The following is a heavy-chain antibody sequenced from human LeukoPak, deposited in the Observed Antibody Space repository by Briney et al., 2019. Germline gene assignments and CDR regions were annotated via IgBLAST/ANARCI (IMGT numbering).Heavy chain of an antibody. CDR2: TRNEANIYTT. CDR1: GFIFSDHY. J-gene: IGHJ4*02. V-gene: IGHV3-72*01. D-gene: IGHD6-19*01. Sequence: GGSLRLSCAASGFIFSDHYMDWVRQAPGKGLEWVGRTRNEANIYTTKYAASVKGRFTISRDDSKNSLYLQMNSLKTEDTAVYYCAKEGAVAGTGYFDYWGQGTLVTVSS. CDR3: AKEGAVAGTGYFDY.